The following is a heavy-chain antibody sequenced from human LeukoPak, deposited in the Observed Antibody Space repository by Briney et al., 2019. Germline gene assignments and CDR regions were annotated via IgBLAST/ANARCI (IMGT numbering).Heavy chain of an antibody. D-gene: IGHD1-26*01. CDR3: ARSGASRFELFPFDC. CDR1: GYPFNNYY. V-gene: IGHV1-46*02. Sequence: GASVKVSCKASGYPFNNYYIHWARQAPGQGLEWMGMINPSSGGATYAQKFQGRVTMTRDTSTSTVYLEVSSLRSEDTAIYYCARSGASRFELFPFDCWGQGTLVTVSS. J-gene: IGHJ4*02. CDR2: INPSSGGA.